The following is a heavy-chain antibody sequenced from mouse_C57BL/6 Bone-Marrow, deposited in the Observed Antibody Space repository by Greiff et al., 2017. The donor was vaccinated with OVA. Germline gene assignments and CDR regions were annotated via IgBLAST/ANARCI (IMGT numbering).Heavy chain of an antibody. CDR3: ARGSSYDY. V-gene: IGHV1-19*01. D-gene: IGHD1-1*01. Sequence: EVKLQESGPVLVKPGASVKMSCKASGYTFTDYYMNWVKQSHGKSLEWIGVINPYNGGTSYNQKFKGKATLTVDKSSSTAYMELNSLTSEDSAVYYCARGSSYDYWGQGTTLTVSS. CDR2: INPYNGGT. CDR1: GYTFTDYY. J-gene: IGHJ2*01.